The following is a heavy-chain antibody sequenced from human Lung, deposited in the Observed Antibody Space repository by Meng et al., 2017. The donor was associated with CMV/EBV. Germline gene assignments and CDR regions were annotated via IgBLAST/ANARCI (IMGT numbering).Heavy chain of an antibody. Sequence: QGHVQEAGPVLGELAQSLSRTVTVSGASLSSCGSSGIWVRQHAGKGPEWIGRIYTSGNTYYNPSLKRLVTISVDTSKNQFSQKLTSVTDADTAVYYCARAFCSNSSCYGRGENWFDPWGQGTLVTVSS. CDR2: IYTSGNT. J-gene: IGHJ5*02. CDR3: ARAFCSNSSCYGRGENWFDP. V-gene: IGHV4-61*02. CDR1: GASLSSCGSS. D-gene: IGHD2-2*01.